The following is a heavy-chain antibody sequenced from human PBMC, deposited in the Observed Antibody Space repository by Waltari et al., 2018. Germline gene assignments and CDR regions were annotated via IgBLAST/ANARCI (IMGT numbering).Heavy chain of an antibody. Sequence: SGFTFSSYWMHWCRQTPGEGLVWLSRTNTDGSFTNYADSVEGRFTMSRDNAKDTVYLQMNSLRAEDTAIYYCVRGSLNPGFDYWGQGTLVTVSS. CDR3: VRGSLNPGFDY. CDR1: GFTFSSYW. CDR2: TNTDGSFT. V-gene: IGHV3-74*01. J-gene: IGHJ4*02.